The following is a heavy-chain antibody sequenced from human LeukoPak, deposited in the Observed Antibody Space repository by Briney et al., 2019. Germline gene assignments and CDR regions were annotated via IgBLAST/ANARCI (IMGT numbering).Heavy chain of an antibody. V-gene: IGHV4-30-4*01. CDR1: GVSISSGDYY. CDR2: FYYSGST. CDR3: ARASDYGDLLF. Sequence: SETLSLTCSISGVSISSGDYYWSWIRQPPGMGLEWIGYFYYSGSTYYNPSLKSRVTISVDTSKNQFSLKLSSVTAADTAVYYCARASDYGDLLFWGQGTLVTVSS. J-gene: IGHJ4*02. D-gene: IGHD4-17*01.